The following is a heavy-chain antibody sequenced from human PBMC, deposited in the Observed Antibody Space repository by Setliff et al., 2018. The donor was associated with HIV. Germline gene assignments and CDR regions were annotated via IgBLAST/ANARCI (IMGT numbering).Heavy chain of an antibody. CDR2: IYASGRT. D-gene: IGHD2-15*01. CDR3: ARHRLESTWWSGPQDY. V-gene: IGHV4-4*07. J-gene: IGHJ4*02. CDR1: GGSISSYY. Sequence: SETLSLTCTVSGGSISSYYWSWIRQPAGKGLEWIGRIYASGRTNYNPSLKSRVTLSVDTSKNQFSLKVTSVTAADTAVYYCARHRLESTWWSGPQDYWGQGTLVTVSS.